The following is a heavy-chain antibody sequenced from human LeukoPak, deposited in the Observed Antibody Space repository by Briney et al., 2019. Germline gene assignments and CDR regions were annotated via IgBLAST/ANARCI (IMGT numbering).Heavy chain of an antibody. CDR2: IYYSGST. V-gene: IGHV4-59*01. J-gene: IGHJ6*03. CDR3: ARDGSSSWYYMDV. Sequence: PSETLSLTCTVSGGSSSSYYWSWIRQPPGKGLEWIGYIYYSGSTNYNPSLKSRVTISVDTSKNQFSLKLSSVTAADTALYYCARDGSSSWYYMDVWGKGTTVTVSS. D-gene: IGHD6-13*01. CDR1: GGSSSSYY.